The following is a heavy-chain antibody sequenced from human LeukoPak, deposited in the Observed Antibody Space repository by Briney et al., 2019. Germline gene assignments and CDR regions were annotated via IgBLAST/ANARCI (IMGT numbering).Heavy chain of an antibody. CDR3: ARGNYGTDY. Sequence: SETLSLTCTVSGGSISSSSYSWGWIRQPPGKGLKWIGSIYYSGSTYYNPSLKSRVTISVDTSKNQFSLKLSSVTAADTAVYYCARGNYGTDYWGQGTLVTVSS. D-gene: IGHD1-7*01. CDR1: GGSISSSSYS. V-gene: IGHV4-39*01. CDR2: IYYSGST. J-gene: IGHJ4*02.